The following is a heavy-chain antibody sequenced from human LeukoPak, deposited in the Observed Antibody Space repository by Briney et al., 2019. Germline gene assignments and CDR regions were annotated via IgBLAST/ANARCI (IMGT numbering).Heavy chain of an antibody. J-gene: IGHJ6*03. CDR2: IYYSGST. CDR3: ARLRCSSTRHCPRSGYMDV. Sequence: SETLSLTCTVSGDSISGSSSYWGWIRQPPGKGLEWIGSIYYSGSTYYNTSLKSRVTISVDTSKNQFSLKLNSVTAADTAVYYCARLRCSSTRHCPRSGYMDVWGKGTTATISS. D-gene: IGHD2-2*01. CDR1: GDSISGSSSY. V-gene: IGHV4-39*01.